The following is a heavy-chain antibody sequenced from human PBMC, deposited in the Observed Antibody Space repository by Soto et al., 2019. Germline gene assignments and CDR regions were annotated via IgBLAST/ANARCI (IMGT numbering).Heavy chain of an antibody. Sequence: PPETLSLTCAVSGGSISSGGYSWSWIRQPPGKGLEWIGYIYHSGSTYYNPSLKSRVTISVDRSKNQFSLKLSSVTAADTAVYYCASSNYYDSSGYYYFDYWGQGTLVTVSS. V-gene: IGHV4-30-2*01. D-gene: IGHD3-22*01. J-gene: IGHJ4*02. CDR1: GGSISSGGYS. CDR3: ASSNYYDSSGYYYFDY. CDR2: IYHSGST.